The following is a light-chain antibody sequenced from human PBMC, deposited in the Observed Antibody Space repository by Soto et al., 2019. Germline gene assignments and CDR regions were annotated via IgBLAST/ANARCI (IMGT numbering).Light chain of an antibody. CDR2: KAS. CDR3: QHSRT. Sequence: IQMTQSPSTLSASVGDRVTITCRASQSLTTWLAWYQQKPGKAPKLLIYKASTLESGVPSRFSGCSSGTEFTLNISSLQPDDFATYYCQHSRTFGQGTKVEI. CDR1: QSLTTW. J-gene: IGKJ1*01. V-gene: IGKV1-5*03.